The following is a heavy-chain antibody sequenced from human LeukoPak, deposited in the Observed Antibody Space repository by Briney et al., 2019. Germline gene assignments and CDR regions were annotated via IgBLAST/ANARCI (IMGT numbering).Heavy chain of an antibody. D-gene: IGHD6-13*01. CDR1: GGSISSYY. V-gene: IGHV4-59*01. J-gene: IGHJ4*02. Sequence: SETLSLTCTVSGGSISSYYWSWIRQPPGKGLEWIGYIYYSGSTNYNPSRKSRVTIPVDTSKNQFSQKLSSVTAAETAVYYCARDRRRDSSSWDYFDYWGQGTLVTVSS. CDR3: ARDRRRDSSSWDYFDY. CDR2: IYYSGST.